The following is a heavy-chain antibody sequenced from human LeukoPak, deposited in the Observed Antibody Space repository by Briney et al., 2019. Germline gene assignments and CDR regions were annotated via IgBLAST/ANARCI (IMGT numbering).Heavy chain of an antibody. Sequence: TSETLSLTCTVSGGSISSYYWSWIRQPPGKGLEWIGYIYYSGSTNYNPSLKSRVTISVDTSKNQFSLKLSSVTAADTDVYYCARGLLDGYTHPAAFDIWGQGTMVTVSS. CDR1: GGSISSYY. CDR2: IYYSGST. J-gene: IGHJ3*02. CDR3: ARGLLDGYTHPAAFDI. D-gene: IGHD5-24*01. V-gene: IGHV4-59*01.